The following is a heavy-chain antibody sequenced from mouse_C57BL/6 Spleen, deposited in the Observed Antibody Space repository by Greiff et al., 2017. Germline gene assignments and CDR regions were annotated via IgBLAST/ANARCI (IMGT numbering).Heavy chain of an antibody. D-gene: IGHD1-1*01. CDR3: ARLGISRWAWLDY. CDR1: GYTFTSYW. J-gene: IGHJ3*01. V-gene: IGHV1-69*01. CDR2: IDPSDSYT. Sequence: QVQLKQPGAELVMPGASVKLSCKASGYTFTSYWMHWVQQTPGQGLEWIGEIDPSDSYTNYTQKFKGKSTLTVDKSSSTAYMQLSSLTSEDAAIYYCARLGISRWAWLDYWGKGTLVTVSA.